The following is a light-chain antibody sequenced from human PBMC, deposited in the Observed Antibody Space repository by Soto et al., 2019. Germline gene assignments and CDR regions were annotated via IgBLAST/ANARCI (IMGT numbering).Light chain of an antibody. CDR3: QQRSNWPIT. Sequence: EIVMTQSPATLSVSPGEIATLSFSASQSVSSNLAWYQQKPGQAPRLLIYGASNRATGIPARFSGSGSGTDFTLTISSLEPEDFAVYYCQQRSNWPITFGQGTRLEIK. V-gene: IGKV3-11*01. CDR1: QSVSSN. J-gene: IGKJ5*01. CDR2: GAS.